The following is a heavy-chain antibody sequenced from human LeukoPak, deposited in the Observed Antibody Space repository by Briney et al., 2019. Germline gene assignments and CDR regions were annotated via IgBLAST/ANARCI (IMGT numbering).Heavy chain of an antibody. Sequence: PGGSLRLSCAASGFTFSTYWMSWVRQAPGKGLELVANIKQDGSEKYYVDSVKGRFTISRDNAKNSLYLQVNSLRAEDTAVYYCARNQRRLDYWGQGTLVTASS. CDR2: IKQDGSEK. CDR1: GFTFSTYW. J-gene: IGHJ4*02. V-gene: IGHV3-7*01. CDR3: ARNQRRLDY. D-gene: IGHD1-14*01.